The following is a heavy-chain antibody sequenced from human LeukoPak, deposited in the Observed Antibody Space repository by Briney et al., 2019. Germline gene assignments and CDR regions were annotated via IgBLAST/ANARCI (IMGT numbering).Heavy chain of an antibody. CDR2: INHSGST. J-gene: IGHJ1*01. CDR3: ARGRTYYYGSGSYRFEYFQH. Sequence: SETLSLTCAVYAGSFSGYYWSWIRQPPGKGLEWIGVINHSGSTNYNPSLKSRVTISVDTSKNQFSLKLSSVTAADTAVYYCARGRTYYYGSGSYRFEYFQHWGQGTLVTVSS. CDR1: AGSFSGYY. D-gene: IGHD3-10*01. V-gene: IGHV4-34*01.